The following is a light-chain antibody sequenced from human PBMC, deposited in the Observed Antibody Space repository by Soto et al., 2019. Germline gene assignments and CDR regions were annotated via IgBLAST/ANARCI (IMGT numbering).Light chain of an antibody. CDR3: SSYTTSTILGYV. V-gene: IGLV2-14*01. CDR1: SSDVGGYNY. J-gene: IGLJ1*01. Sequence: QSVLTQPASVSGSPGQSITIPCTGSSSDVGGYNYVSWYQQHPGKAPKLMIYDVNNRPSGVSNRFSGSKSGNTASLTISGLQAEDEADYYCSSYTTSTILGYVFGTGTKLT. CDR2: DVN.